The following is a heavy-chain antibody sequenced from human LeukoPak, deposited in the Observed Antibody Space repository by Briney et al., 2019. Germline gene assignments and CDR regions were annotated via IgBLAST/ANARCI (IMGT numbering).Heavy chain of an antibody. V-gene: IGHV1-69*13. J-gene: IGHJ4*02. CDR1: GGTPSSHA. CDR2: IIPISNPV. CDR3: AREPLGCGGDCHFDY. D-gene: IGHD2-21*02. Sequence: VASVKVSCKTSGGTPSSHALSWMRQAPGHGLEWVGRIIPISNPVDYTQRFQGRVTITADESTNTDYLELSSLRDDDTAVYYCAREPLGCGGDCHFDYWGQGTLVTVSS.